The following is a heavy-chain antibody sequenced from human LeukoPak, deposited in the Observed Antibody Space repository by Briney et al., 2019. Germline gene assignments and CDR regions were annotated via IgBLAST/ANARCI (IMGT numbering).Heavy chain of an antibody. D-gene: IGHD2-15*01. CDR3: ARVMETDLGWYFDY. CDR1: GFTFSSYS. V-gene: IGHV3-48*01. J-gene: IGHJ4*02. CDR2: ISSSSSTI. Sequence: PGGSLRLSCAASGFTFSSYSMNWVRQAPGKGLEWVSYISSSSSTIYYADSVKGRFTISRDNAKNSLYLQMNSLRAEDTAVYYCARVMETDLGWYFDYWGQGTLVTVSS.